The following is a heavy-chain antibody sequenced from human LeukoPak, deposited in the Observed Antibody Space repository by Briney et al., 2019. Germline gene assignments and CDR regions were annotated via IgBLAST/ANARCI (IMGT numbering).Heavy chain of an antibody. J-gene: IGHJ4*02. Sequence: GGSLRLSCAASGFTFSSYWMTWVRQAPGKGLERVAQIKDDGTEKFYLDSLRGRFTISRDNAKNSLYLQMNSLRAEDTAVYYCARDAFDSSGYQPLDYWGQGTLVTVSS. D-gene: IGHD3-22*01. CDR2: IKDDGTEK. CDR1: GFTFSSYW. V-gene: IGHV3-7*01. CDR3: ARDAFDSSGYQPLDY.